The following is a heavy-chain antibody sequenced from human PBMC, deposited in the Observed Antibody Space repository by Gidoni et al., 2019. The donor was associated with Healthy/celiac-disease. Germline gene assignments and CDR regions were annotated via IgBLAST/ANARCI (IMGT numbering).Heavy chain of an antibody. CDR1: GFTFSSYA. D-gene: IGHD5-18*01. V-gene: IGHV3-23*01. CDR3: AKAHRPLDTAMVDY. J-gene: IGHJ4*02. Sequence: EVQLLESGGGLVQPGGSLRLSCAASGFTFSSYAMSWVRQAPGQGLEWVSAISGSGGSPYQAEDVKGRFTISRDNSKNTLYLQMNSLRAEDTAVYYCAKAHRPLDTAMVDYWGQGTLVTVSS. CDR2: ISGSGGSP.